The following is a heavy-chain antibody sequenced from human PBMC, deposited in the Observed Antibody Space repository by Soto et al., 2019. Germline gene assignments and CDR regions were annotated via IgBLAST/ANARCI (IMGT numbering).Heavy chain of an antibody. Sequence: SETLSLTCTVSGGSISSSSYYWGWIRQPPGKGLEWIGSIYYSGSTYYNPSLKSRVTISVDTSKNQFSLKLSSVTAADTAVYYCARRGEIYCSSTSCYVRDWFDPWGQGTLVTVSS. CDR2: IYYSGST. J-gene: IGHJ5*02. CDR3: ARRGEIYCSSTSCYVRDWFDP. CDR1: GGSISSSSYY. V-gene: IGHV4-39*01. D-gene: IGHD2-2*01.